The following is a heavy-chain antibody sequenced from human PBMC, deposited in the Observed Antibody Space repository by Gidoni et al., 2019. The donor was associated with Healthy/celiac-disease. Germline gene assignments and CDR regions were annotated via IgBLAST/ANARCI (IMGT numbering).Heavy chain of an antibody. V-gene: IGHV4-34*01. J-gene: IGHJ4*02. CDR3: ARLTIVAHNRKVYFDY. D-gene: IGHD3-22*01. CDR2: INHSGST. Sequence: QVQLQQWGAGLLKPSETLSLTCAVHGGSFRGYYWSWIRQPPGKGLEWIGEINHSGSTNYNPSLQRRVTISVDTSKNQFSLKLSSVTAADTAVYYCARLTIVAHNRKVYFDYWGQGTLVTVSS. CDR1: GGSFRGYY.